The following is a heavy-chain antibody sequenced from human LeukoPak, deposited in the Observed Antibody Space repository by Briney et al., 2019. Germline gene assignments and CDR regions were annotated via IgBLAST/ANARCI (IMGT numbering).Heavy chain of an antibody. CDR3: ARGGTNFHY. Sequence: GGSLRLSCAASGFTFSSYWMSWVRQAPGKGLEWVANIKQDGSEKYHVDSVKGRFTISRDDAKNSLYLQMNSLRGEDTAVYYCARGGTNFHYWGQGTLVTVSS. J-gene: IGHJ4*02. CDR1: GFTFSSYW. CDR2: IKQDGSEK. V-gene: IGHV3-7*01. D-gene: IGHD1-7*01.